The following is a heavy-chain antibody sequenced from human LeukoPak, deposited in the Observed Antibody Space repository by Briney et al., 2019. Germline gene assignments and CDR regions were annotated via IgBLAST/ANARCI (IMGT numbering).Heavy chain of an antibody. J-gene: IGHJ5*02. D-gene: IGHD3-9*01. CDR3: ARDRKGVYDILTGYYFNWFDP. V-gene: IGHV1-2*02. CDR1: GYTFTGYY. CDR2: INPNSGGT. Sequence: ASVKVSCKASGYTFTGYYIHWVRQAPGQGLEWMGWINPNSGGTNYAQRFQGRVTMTRDTSISTAYMELSRLRSDDTAVYYCARDRKGVYDILTGYYFNWFDPWGQGTLVTVSS.